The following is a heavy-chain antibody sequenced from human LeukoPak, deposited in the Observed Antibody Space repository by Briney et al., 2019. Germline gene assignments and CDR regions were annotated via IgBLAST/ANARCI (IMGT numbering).Heavy chain of an antibody. CDR3: ARALWYSSSWFEFDY. J-gene: IGHJ4*02. D-gene: IGHD6-13*01. V-gene: IGHV6-1*01. Sequence: SQTLSLTCAISGDSVSSNIAAWNWIRQSPSRGLEWLGRTYYRSKWYNDYAISVKSRISINPDTSKNQFSLQLNSMTPEDTAVYYCARALWYSSSWFEFDYWGQGTPDTVSS. CDR2: TYYRSKWYN. CDR1: GDSVSSNIAA.